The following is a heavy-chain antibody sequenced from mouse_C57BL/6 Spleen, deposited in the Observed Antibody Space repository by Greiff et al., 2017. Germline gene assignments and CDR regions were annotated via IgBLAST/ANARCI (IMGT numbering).Heavy chain of an antibody. V-gene: IGHV1-72*01. CDR2: IDPNSGGT. Sequence: QVQLQQSGAELVKPGASVKLSCTASGYTFTSYWMHWVKQRPGRGLEWIGRIDPNSGGTKYNEKFKSKATLTIDKPSSTAYMQLSSLTSEDSAVYYCARSRGYGSSYWYFDVWGTGTTVTVSS. J-gene: IGHJ1*03. D-gene: IGHD1-1*01. CDR1: GYTFTSYW. CDR3: ARSRGYGSSYWYFDV.